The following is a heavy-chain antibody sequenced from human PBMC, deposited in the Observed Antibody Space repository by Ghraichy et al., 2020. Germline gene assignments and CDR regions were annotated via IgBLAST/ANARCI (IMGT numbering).Heavy chain of an antibody. Sequence: SETLSLTCAVYGASFSGHYWTWIRQPPGKGLEWVGDVDHSGITKYSPSLKSRVTLSIDTTHNQLSLKLSSVTAADTAVYYCAGDYTSSEFYFYYHMDVWGRGTTVTVSS. D-gene: IGHD6-6*01. CDR3: AGDYTSSEFYFYYHMDV. V-gene: IGHV4-34*01. J-gene: IGHJ6*03. CDR2: VDHSGIT. CDR1: GASFSGHY.